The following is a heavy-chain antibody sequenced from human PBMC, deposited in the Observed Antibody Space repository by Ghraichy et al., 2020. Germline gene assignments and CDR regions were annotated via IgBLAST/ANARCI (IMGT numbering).Heavy chain of an antibody. V-gene: IGHV1-69*06. CDR1: GGTFSSYA. J-gene: IGHJ3*02. D-gene: IGHD5-12*01. Sequence: SVKVSCKASGGTFSSYAISWVRQAPGQGLEWMGGIIPIFGTANYAQKFQGRVTITADKSTSTAYMELSSLRSEDTAVYYCARGRIVATIGDDAFDIWGQGTMVTVSS. CDR2: IIPIFGTA. CDR3: ARGRIVATIGDDAFDI.